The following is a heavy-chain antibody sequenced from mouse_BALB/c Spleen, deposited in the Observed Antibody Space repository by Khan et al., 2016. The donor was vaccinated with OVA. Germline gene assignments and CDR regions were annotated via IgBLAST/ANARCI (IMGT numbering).Heavy chain of an antibody. Sequence: EVELVESGGDLVKPGGSLKLSCAASGFTFSTYGMSWVRQAPDKRLEWVATVSTGGSYTYNPDSVKGRFTISRDNAKKTLYLQMSGLRSEDTAMFYCTRLAYYYDSEGFAYWGQGTLVTVSA. CDR3: TRLAYYYDSEGFAY. CDR2: VSTGGSYT. V-gene: IGHV5-6*01. CDR1: GFTFSTYG. J-gene: IGHJ3*01. D-gene: IGHD1-1*01.